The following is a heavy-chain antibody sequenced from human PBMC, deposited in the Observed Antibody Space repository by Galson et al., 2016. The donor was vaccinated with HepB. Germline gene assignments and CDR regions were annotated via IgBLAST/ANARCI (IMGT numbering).Heavy chain of an antibody. Sequence: SLRLSCAASAFTFSSYSMNWVRQAPGKGLEWVSSISSSSSYIYYADSVKGRFTISRDNAQNSLYLQMNSLRTEDTAVYYCARGRKYYDFWSGYYLNYYGLDIWGQGTAVTVSS. CDR1: AFTFSSYS. CDR2: ISSSSSYI. V-gene: IGHV3-21*01. CDR3: ARGRKYYDFWSGYYLNYYGLDI. D-gene: IGHD3-3*01. J-gene: IGHJ6*02.